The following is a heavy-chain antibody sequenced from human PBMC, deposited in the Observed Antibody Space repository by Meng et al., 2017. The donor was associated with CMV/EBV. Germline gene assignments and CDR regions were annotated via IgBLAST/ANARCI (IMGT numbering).Heavy chain of an antibody. V-gene: IGHV3-21*06. CDR2: ISSSGSWI. J-gene: IGHJ4*02. CDR3: VSEPYDTLTGLPGWYFDT. CDR1: GFTFNSYS. D-gene: IGHD3-9*01. Sequence: GGPLRLSCAASGFTFNSYSMNWVRQAPGKGLEWVSSISSSGSWIYYADSVRGRFSISRDNAKNSLYLQMNSLRAEDTAVYYCVSEPYDTLTGLPGWYFDTWGQGALVTVSS.